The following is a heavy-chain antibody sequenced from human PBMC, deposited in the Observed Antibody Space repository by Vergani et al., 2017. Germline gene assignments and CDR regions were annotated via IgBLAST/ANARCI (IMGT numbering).Heavy chain of an antibody. V-gene: IGHV4-31*03. J-gene: IGHJ4*02. CDR1: GGSISTRGYY. D-gene: IGHD6-13*01. Sequence: QVQLQQWGAGLLKPSQTLSLTCTVSGGSISTRGYYWSWIRQHPGKGLEWIGYIYYSGSTYYNQSLKSRVTISVDTSKNQFALKLSSVTAVDTAVYYCGRVWQQLVPDYWGQGTLVTVSS. CDR2: IYYSGST. CDR3: GRVWQQLVPDY.